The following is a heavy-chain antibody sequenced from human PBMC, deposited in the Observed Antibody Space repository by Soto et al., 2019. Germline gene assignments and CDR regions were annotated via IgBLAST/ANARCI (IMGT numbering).Heavy chain of an antibody. CDR2: ISSSGSTI. CDR3: ARAPIMITLAGYMDV. CDR1: GFTFSDYY. D-gene: IGHD3-16*01. J-gene: IGHJ6*03. Sequence: GGSLRLSCAASGFTFSDYYMSWIRQAPGKGLEWVSYISSSGSTIYYADSVKGRFTISRDNAKNSLYLQMNSLRAEDTAVYYCARAPIMITLAGYMDVWGKGTTVTVSS. V-gene: IGHV3-11*01.